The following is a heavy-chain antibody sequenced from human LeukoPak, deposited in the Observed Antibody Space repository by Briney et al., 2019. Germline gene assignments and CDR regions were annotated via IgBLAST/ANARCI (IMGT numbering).Heavy chain of an antibody. D-gene: IGHD3-22*01. J-gene: IGHJ4*02. CDR3: ARGDEALYYYDSSGYYGY. Sequence: ASVKVSCKVSGYTLTELSMHWVRQASGKGLEWMGGFDPEDGETIYAQKFQGRVTMTRDTSISTAYMELSRLRSDDTAVYYCARGDEALYYYDSSGYYGYWGQGTLVTVSS. CDR2: FDPEDGET. CDR1: GYTLTELS. V-gene: IGHV1-24*01.